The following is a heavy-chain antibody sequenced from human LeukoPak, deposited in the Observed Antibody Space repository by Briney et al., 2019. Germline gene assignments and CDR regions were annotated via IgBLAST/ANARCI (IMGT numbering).Heavy chain of an antibody. J-gene: IGHJ2*01. CDR2: IYYSGST. V-gene: IGHV4-31*03. Sequence: SETQSLTCTVSGGSISSGGYDWSWIRQHPGKGLEWIGYIYYSGSTYYNPSLKSRVTISVDTSKNQFSLKLSSVTAADTAVYYCARDRIGGSSGWYGPRTYWYFDLWGRGTLVTVS. CDR3: ARDRIGGSSGWYGPRTYWYFDL. CDR1: GGSISSGGYD. D-gene: IGHD6-19*01.